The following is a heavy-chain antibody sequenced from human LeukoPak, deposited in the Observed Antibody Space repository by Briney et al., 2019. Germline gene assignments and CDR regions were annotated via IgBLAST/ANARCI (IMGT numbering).Heavy chain of an antibody. CDR1: GFTFSTYA. Sequence: GGSLRLSCAASGFTFSTYAMNWVRQTPGQGLDWVSCILGNAGRTYYADSVKGRFTISKNNTKNTLYLQMNGLRVEDTAKYYCAKDYTPDGLYDIDYWGQGTQVTVSS. CDR2: ILGNAGRT. D-gene: IGHD3-9*01. CDR3: AKDYTPDGLYDIDY. J-gene: IGHJ4*02. V-gene: IGHV3-23*01.